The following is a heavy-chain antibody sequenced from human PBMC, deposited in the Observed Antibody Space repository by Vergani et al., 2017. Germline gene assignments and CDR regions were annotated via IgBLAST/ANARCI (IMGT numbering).Heavy chain of an antibody. J-gene: IGHJ4*02. CDR3: ARDLDHYDFWSGYYN. Sequence: QVQLVQSGAEVKKPGSSVKVSCKASGGTFSSYAISWVRQAPGQGLEWMGGIIPIFGTANYAQKFQGRVTITADESTSTAYMELSSLRSDDTAVYYCARDLDHYDFWSGYYNWGQGTLVTVSS. V-gene: IGHV1-69*01. D-gene: IGHD3-3*01. CDR2: IIPIFGTA. CDR1: GGTFSSYA.